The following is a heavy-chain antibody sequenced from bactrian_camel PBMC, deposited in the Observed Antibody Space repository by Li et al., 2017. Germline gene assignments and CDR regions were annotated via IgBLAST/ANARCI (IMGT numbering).Heavy chain of an antibody. J-gene: IGHJ4*01. Sequence: QVQLVESGGGSVQAGGSLTLSCVASEFSYSTNCMGWFRQYPEKELERIATIFSEDSASDVRASVKGRFTISRDNAKDTLYLQMNSLKIEDTAVYYCALGSSRQATMTARGKGTQVTVS. CDR2: IFSEDSAS. V-gene: IGHV3S6*01. CDR1: EFSYSTNC. D-gene: IGHD3*01.